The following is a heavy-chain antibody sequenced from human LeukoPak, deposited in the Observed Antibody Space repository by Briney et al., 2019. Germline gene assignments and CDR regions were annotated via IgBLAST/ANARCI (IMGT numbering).Heavy chain of an antibody. CDR3: ALAWFGESRDGLDI. J-gene: IGHJ3*02. D-gene: IGHD3-10*01. V-gene: IGHV3-15*01. CDR1: EFTLTNDF. Sequence: GGSLRLSCAASEFTLTNDFMTWVRQAPGKGLEWVGRIKSEIEGGTTDHAASVKGGFAISRDESTNTLFLQNNSLRNEDTAVYYCALAWFGESRDGLDIWGRGSMVVVSS. CDR2: IKSEIEGGTT.